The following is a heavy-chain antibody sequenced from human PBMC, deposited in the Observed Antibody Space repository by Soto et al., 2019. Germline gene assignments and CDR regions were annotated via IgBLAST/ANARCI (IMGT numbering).Heavy chain of an antibody. CDR3: ARDRDYYDSSGYYFDL. CDR2: ISGTGAYI. Sequence: PGGSLRLSCAASGFTFSRYTIDWVRQAPGKGLEWVSSISGTGAYISYADSVKGRFTISRDNAKNSVSLQVNSLRAEDTAVYYCARDRDYYDSSGYYFDLWGQGALVTVSS. D-gene: IGHD3-22*01. CDR1: GFTFSRYT. J-gene: IGHJ4*02. V-gene: IGHV3-21*01.